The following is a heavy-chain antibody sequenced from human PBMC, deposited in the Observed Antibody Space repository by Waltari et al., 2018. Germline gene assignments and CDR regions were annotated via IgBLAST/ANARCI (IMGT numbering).Heavy chain of an antibody. V-gene: IGHV4-39*07. D-gene: IGHD3-10*01. J-gene: IGHJ4*02. CDR3: ARRGSYFDY. CDR1: GGSISSSRYY. Sequence: QLQLQESGPGLVKPSETLSLTCTVSGGSISSSRYYFGWIRQPPGKGLEWIGSIYYSGSTYYNPSLKSRVTISVDTSKNQFSLKLSSVTAADTAVYYWARRGSYFDYWGQGTLVTVSS. CDR2: IYYSGST.